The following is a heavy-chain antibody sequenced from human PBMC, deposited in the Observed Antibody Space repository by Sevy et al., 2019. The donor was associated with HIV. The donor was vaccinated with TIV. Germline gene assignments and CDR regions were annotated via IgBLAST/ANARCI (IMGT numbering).Heavy chain of an antibody. CDR2: ISYDGSNK. CDR1: GFTFSSYA. J-gene: IGHJ6*02. D-gene: IGHD2-2*01. Sequence: GGSLRLSCAASGFTFSSYAMHWVRQAPGKGLEWVAVISYDGSNKDYADTVKGRFTISRDNSKNKQYLQMKSLRVEDMAVDDCARKGRKGVVPAGRYSYYYYGMDVWGQGTTVTVSS. CDR3: ARKGRKGVVPAGRYSYYYYGMDV. V-gene: IGHV3-30-3*01.